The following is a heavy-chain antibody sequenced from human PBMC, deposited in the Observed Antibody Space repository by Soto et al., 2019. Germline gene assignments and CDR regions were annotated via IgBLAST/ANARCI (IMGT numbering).Heavy chain of an antibody. V-gene: IGHV3-30*18. Sequence: GGSLRLSCAASGFTFSRYGMHWVRQAPGKGLEWVAVISYDGSNKYYADSVKGRFTISRDNSKNTLYVQMNSLRAEDTAMYYCAKGWADWDPEAYYYYYGMDVWGQGTTVTVSS. CDR1: GFTFSRYG. J-gene: IGHJ6*02. D-gene: IGHD3-9*01. CDR2: ISYDGSNK. CDR3: AKGWADWDPEAYYYYYGMDV.